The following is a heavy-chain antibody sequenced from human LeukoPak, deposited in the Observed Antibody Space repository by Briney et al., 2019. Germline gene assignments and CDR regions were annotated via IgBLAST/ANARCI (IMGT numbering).Heavy chain of an antibody. J-gene: IGHJ4*02. CDR1: GGPINNYY. Sequence: SETLSLTCTVSGGPINNYYWTWVRQSPGKGLEYLGYIYHTGETDYNPSLKSRVTISLDSSKKQFSLKMTSMTAADTAVYYCARDALTCTTTACSDYLDFWGQGTPVTVSS. V-gene: IGHV4-59*12. CDR3: ARDALTCTTTACSDYLDF. CDR2: IYHTGET. D-gene: IGHD1-14*01.